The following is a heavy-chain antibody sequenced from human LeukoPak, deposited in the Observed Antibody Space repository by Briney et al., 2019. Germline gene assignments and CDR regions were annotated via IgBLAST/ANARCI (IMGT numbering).Heavy chain of an antibody. CDR3: ARVDCSGGSCYFDY. CDR2: INSDGSST. V-gene: IGHV3-74*01. D-gene: IGHD2-15*01. J-gene: IGHJ4*02. Sequence: GGSLRLSCAASGFTFSRYWMHWVRQTPGKGLVWVSRINSDGSSTRYADSVKGRFTISRDNAKNTLDLQMGSLRAEDTAVYYCARVDCSGGSCYFDYWGQGTLVTVSS. CDR1: GFTFSRYW.